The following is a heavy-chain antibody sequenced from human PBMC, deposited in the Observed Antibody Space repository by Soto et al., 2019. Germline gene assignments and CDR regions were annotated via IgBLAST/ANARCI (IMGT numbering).Heavy chain of an antibody. V-gene: IGHV3-23*01. CDR2: ISGSGDST. CDR1: GFTFSSYA. D-gene: IGHD5-18*01. CDR3: AKGRRIQLWNCWFDP. J-gene: IGHJ5*02. Sequence: EVQLLESGGGLVQPGGSLRLSCAASGFTFSSYAMSWVRQTPGKGLEWVSAISGSGDSTYYADSVKGRFTISRDNSKNTLYLQMNSLRAEDTAVYYFAKGRRIQLWNCWFDPWGQGTLVTVSS.